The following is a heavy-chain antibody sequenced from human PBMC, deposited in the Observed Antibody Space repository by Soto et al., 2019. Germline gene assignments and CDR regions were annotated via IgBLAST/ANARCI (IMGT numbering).Heavy chain of an antibody. D-gene: IGHD6-13*01. CDR2: IPNTENKK. Sequence: QVHLEESGGGVVQPGTSLRLSCVASGFTFSSYGMHWVRQAPGKGLEWVAVIPNTENKKYYADSVKGRFTISRDNSQNTLFLQMDSLVSEDTAMYYCARTAGGRGRGALDIWGQGTMVTVS. J-gene: IGHJ3*02. CDR3: ARTAGGRGRGALDI. CDR1: GFTFSSYG. V-gene: IGHV3-30-3*01.